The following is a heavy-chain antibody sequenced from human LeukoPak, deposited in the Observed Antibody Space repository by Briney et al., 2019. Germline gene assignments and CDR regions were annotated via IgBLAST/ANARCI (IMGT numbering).Heavy chain of an antibody. J-gene: IGHJ3*02. CDR1: GGSISSYY. CDR3: ARLPYCSSTSCPDAFDI. V-gene: IGHV4-4*07. CDR2: IYTSGST. Sequence: PSGTLSLTCSVSGGSISSYYWSWIRQPAGKGLEWIGRIYTSGSTNYNPSLKSRVTMSVDTSKNQFSLKLSSVTAADTAVYYCARLPYCSSTSCPDAFDIWGQGTMVTVSS. D-gene: IGHD2-2*01.